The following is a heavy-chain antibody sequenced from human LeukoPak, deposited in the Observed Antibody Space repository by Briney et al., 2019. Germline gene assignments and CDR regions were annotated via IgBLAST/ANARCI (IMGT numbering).Heavy chain of an antibody. CDR1: GFTFSNAW. D-gene: IGHD3-16*02. Sequence: PGGSLRLSCAASGFTFSNAWMSWVRQAPGKGLEWVGRIKSKTDGGTTDYAAPVKGRFTISRDDSKNTLYLQMNSLKTEDTAVCYCTTVGLYYDYVWGSYRYNFDYWGQGTLVTVSS. CDR2: IKSKTDGGTT. V-gene: IGHV3-15*01. J-gene: IGHJ4*02. CDR3: TTVGLYYDYVWGSYRYNFDY.